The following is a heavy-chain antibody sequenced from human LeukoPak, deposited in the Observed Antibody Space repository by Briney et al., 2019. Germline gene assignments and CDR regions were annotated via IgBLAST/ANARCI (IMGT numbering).Heavy chain of an antibody. V-gene: IGHV3-66*02. CDR3: AKDFQSYYDSSGYLGFDY. Sequence: PGGSLRLSCAASGFTFGNYAMTWVRQAPGKGPEWVSVIYSGGSTYYADSVKGRFTISRDNSKNTLYLQMNSLRAEDTAVYYCAKDFQSYYDSSGYLGFDYWGQGTLVTVSS. J-gene: IGHJ4*02. CDR2: IYSGGST. CDR1: GFTFGNYA. D-gene: IGHD3-22*01.